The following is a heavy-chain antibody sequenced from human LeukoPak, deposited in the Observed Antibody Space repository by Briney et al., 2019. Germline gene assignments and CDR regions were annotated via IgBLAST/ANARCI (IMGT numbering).Heavy chain of an antibody. CDR1: GFTFSSYW. J-gene: IGHJ3*02. CDR2: IIQDGSEK. V-gene: IGHV3-7*01. Sequence: GGSLRLSCEASGFTFSSYWMGWVRQAPGKGLEWVANIIQDGSEKYYVDSVKGRFTISRDNAKNSLYLQMNSLRAEDTAVYYCARDGPWDAFDIWGQGTMVTVSS. CDR3: ARDGPWDAFDI.